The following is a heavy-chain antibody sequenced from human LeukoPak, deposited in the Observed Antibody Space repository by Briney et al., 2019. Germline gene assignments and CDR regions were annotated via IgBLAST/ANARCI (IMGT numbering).Heavy chain of an antibody. Sequence: GGSLRLSCVASGFTFSTYNMNWVRQAPGKGLEWVSSIISTSSNRYYADSVMGRFTISRDNAKNSLYLQMNSLRAEDTAVYYCARDPGSGDYWGQGTLVTVSS. CDR1: GFTFSTYN. CDR2: IISTSSNR. D-gene: IGHD2-15*01. V-gene: IGHV3-21*01. CDR3: ARDPGSGDY. J-gene: IGHJ4*02.